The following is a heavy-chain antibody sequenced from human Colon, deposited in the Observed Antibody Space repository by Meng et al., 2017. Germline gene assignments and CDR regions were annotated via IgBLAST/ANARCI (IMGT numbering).Heavy chain of an antibody. CDR3: AKDIGSCSGGYCYYYYGMDV. V-gene: IGHV3-23*01. Sequence: GGSLRLSCAASGFTFSSYAMSWVRQAPGKGLEWVSAISGSGGSTYYADSVEGRFTISRANSKNTLYLQMTSLRAEDTALYYCAKDIGSCSGGYCYYYYGMDVWGQGTMVTVSS. J-gene: IGHJ6*02. CDR2: ISGSGGST. D-gene: IGHD1-26*01. CDR1: GFTFSSYA.